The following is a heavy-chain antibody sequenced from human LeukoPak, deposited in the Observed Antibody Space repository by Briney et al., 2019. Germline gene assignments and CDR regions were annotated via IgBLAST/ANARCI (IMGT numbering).Heavy chain of an antibody. Sequence: SETLSLTCTVSGGSISSSSYYWSWIRQPPGKGLEWIGSIYYSGSTYYNPSLKSRVTISVDTSKNQFSLKLSSVTAADTAVYYCARQPPDYDILTGYYWRGNYFDYWGQGTLVTVSS. CDR3: ARQPPDYDILTGYYWRGNYFDY. J-gene: IGHJ4*02. CDR2: IYYSGST. CDR1: GGSISSSSYY. D-gene: IGHD3-9*01. V-gene: IGHV4-39*01.